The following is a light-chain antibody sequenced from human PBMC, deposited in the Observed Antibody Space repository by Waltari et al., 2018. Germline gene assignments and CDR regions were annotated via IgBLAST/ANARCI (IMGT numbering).Light chain of an antibody. J-gene: IGKJ1*01. V-gene: IGKV3-20*01. Sequence: DIVLTQSPGTLSLSPGERATLSCRASDRISKYLAWYQQRPGQAPRLLIYAASNRATGVPDRFSGSGSGTDFSLTISRLEPEDFAVYYCQMYVRLPVTFGQGTKVEIK. CDR2: AAS. CDR1: DRISKY. CDR3: QMYVRLPVT.